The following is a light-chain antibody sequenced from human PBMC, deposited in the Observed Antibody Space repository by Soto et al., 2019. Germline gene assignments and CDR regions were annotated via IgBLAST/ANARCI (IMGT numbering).Light chain of an antibody. V-gene: IGLV2-14*01. Sequence: QSALTQPASVSGSPGQSITISCTGTSSDIGACNYVSWYQQHPGEAPKLLIYEVTYRPSGVSDRFSGSKSAYTASLTISGLQPEDEADYYCSSYTTSSTRVFGTGTKVTVL. J-gene: IGLJ1*01. CDR1: SSDIGACNY. CDR3: SSYTTSSTRV. CDR2: EVT.